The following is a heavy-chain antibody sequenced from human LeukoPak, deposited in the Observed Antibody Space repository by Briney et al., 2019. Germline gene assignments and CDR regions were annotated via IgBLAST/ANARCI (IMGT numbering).Heavy chain of an antibody. D-gene: IGHD2-15*01. CDR3: AIVVGGSPDY. Sequence: KTSQTLSLICAISGDIFYSNSAVWNWIRQSQSRGLECLGRTYYRSKWYNDYAVFVKSRITINPDTSKNQFSLQLNSVTPEDTAVYYCAIVVGGSPDYWGQGILVTVSS. V-gene: IGHV6-1*01. J-gene: IGHJ4*02. CDR1: GDIFYSNSAV. CDR2: TYYRSKWYN.